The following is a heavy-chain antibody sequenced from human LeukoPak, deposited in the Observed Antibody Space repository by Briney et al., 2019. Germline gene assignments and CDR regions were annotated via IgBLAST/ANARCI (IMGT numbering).Heavy chain of an antibody. Sequence: KISCKASGGTFSSYAISWVRQAPGQGLEWMGGIIPIFGTANYAQKFQGRVTITADESTSTAYMELSSLRSEDTAVYYCARAPGVSMVRGVITPSYYGMDVWGQGTTVTVSS. D-gene: IGHD3-10*01. CDR3: ARAPGVSMVRGVITPSYYGMDV. J-gene: IGHJ6*02. V-gene: IGHV1-69*01. CDR2: IIPIFGTA. CDR1: GGTFSSYA.